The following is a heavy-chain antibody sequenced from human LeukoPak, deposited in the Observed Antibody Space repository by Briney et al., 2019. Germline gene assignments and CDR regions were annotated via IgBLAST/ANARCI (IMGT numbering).Heavy chain of an antibody. Sequence: ASVTVSCKASGYTFTGYYIYWVRQAPGQGLEWMGWINPNSGGTNYAQKFQGRVTMTRDTSISTAYMELSRLRSDDTAVYYCAKDSYDSSGYCYYWGQGTVVTVSS. J-gene: IGHJ4*02. CDR3: AKDSYDSSGYCYY. V-gene: IGHV1-2*02. CDR2: INPNSGGT. CDR1: GYTFTGYY. D-gene: IGHD3-22*01.